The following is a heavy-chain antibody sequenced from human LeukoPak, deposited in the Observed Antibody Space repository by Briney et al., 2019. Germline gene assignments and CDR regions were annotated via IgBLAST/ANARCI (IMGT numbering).Heavy chain of an antibody. Sequence: GGSLRLSCAASGFTFSTCAMSWVRQAPGKGLEWVSTISGGGRSTDYADSVKGLFTISRDNSKSTLYLQMNSLRAEDTAVYYCAKAMTKGPPFDYWGQGTLVTVS. CDR2: ISGGGRST. CDR1: GFTFSTCA. CDR3: AKAMTKGPPFDY. J-gene: IGHJ4*02. D-gene: IGHD3-22*01. V-gene: IGHV3-23*01.